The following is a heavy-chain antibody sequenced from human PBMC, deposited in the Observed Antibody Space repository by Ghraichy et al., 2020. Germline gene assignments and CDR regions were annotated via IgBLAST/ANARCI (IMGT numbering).Heavy chain of an antibody. CDR2: IYHSGST. J-gene: IGHJ4*02. CDR3: ARVEGIFGVVIMGNFDY. D-gene: IGHD3-3*01. Sequence: SETLSLTCAVSGYSISSGYYWGWIRQPPGKGLEWIGSIYHSGSTYYNPSLKSRVTISVDTSKNQFSLKLSSVTAADTAVYYCARVEGIFGVVIMGNFDYWGQGTLVTVSS. V-gene: IGHV4-38-2*01. CDR1: GYSISSGYY.